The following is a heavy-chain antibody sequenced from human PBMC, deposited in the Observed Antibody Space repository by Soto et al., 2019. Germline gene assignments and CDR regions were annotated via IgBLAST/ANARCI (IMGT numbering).Heavy chain of an antibody. Sequence: PSETLSLTCSVSGYLISSGYYWGWIRQTPGKGLEWLGSIDYSGRTYYNPSLKSRVSTSVDLSKNQFSLNLRSVTAADTAVYYCARVLGYSSSYFDYWGQGTLVTVSS. D-gene: IGHD6-6*01. CDR1: GYLISSGYY. V-gene: IGHV4-38-2*02. CDR2: IDYSGRT. J-gene: IGHJ4*02. CDR3: ARVLGYSSSYFDY.